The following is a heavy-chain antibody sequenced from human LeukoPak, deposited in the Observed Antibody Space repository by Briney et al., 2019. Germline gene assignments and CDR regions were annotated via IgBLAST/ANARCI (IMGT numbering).Heavy chain of an antibody. CDR2: INAGNGNT. Sequence: GASVKVSCKASGYTFTSYAMHWVRQAPGQRLEWMGWINAGNGNTKYSQKFQGGVTITRDTSASTAYMELSSLRSEDTAVYYCASSGSGGYDILTGYYKLDYWGQGTLVTVSS. CDR3: ASSGSGGYDILTGYYKLDY. D-gene: IGHD3-9*01. J-gene: IGHJ4*02. V-gene: IGHV1-3*01. CDR1: GYTFTSYA.